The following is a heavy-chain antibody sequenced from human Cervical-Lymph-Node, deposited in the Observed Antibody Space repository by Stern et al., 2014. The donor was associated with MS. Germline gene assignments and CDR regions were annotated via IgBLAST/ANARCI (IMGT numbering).Heavy chain of an antibody. CDR3: ARDHFTTSLDV. Sequence: VQLVESGPGLVKPSQTLSLTCTVSGGSISSDNYYWTWIRQHPGQGLEWIGHIYYSGTTYYNPSLKSRVSITVDTSKNLFSLRLSSGTAADTAVYYCARDHFTTSLDVWGHGTTVTVS. CDR2: IYYSGTT. J-gene: IGHJ6*02. V-gene: IGHV4-31*03. D-gene: IGHD2-2*01. CDR1: GGSISSDNYY.